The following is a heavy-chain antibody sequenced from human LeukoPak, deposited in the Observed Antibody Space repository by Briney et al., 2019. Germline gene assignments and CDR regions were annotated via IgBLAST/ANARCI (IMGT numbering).Heavy chain of an antibody. CDR1: EFTFSNYW. CDR2: IKNDGSGT. Sequence: GGSLRLSCAASEFTFSNYWMHWVRQTTGKGLVWVSRIKNDGSGTIYADSVNGRFTISRDNAKNTLYLQMNSLSAEDTAVYYCARNPSTSMEFWGQGTLVTVSS. V-gene: IGHV3-74*01. D-gene: IGHD5-18*01. J-gene: IGHJ4*02. CDR3: ARNPSTSMEF.